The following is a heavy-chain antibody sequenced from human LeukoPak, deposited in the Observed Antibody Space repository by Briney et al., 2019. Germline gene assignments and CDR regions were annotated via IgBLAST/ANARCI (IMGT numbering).Heavy chain of an antibody. CDR3: ARGRYSSSSHWFDP. V-gene: IGHV4-61*02. J-gene: IGHJ5*02. CDR1: GGSITSGTYY. D-gene: IGHD6-6*01. CDR2: IFSTGST. Sequence: PSQTLSLTCTVSGGSITSGTYYWSWIRQPAGKGLEWIGRIFSTGSTNYNPSLKSRVTISVDTSKNQFSLKLSSVTAADTAVYYCARGRYSSSSHWFDPWGQGTLVTVSS.